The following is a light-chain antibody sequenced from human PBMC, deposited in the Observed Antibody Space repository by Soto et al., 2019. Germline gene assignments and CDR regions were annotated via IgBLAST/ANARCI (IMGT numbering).Light chain of an antibody. Sequence: DIQMTQSLSSLSASVGDRVTITCRASQSISSYLNWYQQKPGKAPKLLIYAASSLQSGVPSRFSGSGSGTDFTLTISSLQPEDFATYYCQQSYSTPYIFGQGTKLEIK. J-gene: IGKJ2*01. CDR1: QSISSY. CDR2: AAS. V-gene: IGKV1-39*01. CDR3: QQSYSTPYI.